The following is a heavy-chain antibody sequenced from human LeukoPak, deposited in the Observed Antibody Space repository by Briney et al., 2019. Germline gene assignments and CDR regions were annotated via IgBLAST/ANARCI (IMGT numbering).Heavy chain of an antibody. CDR2: ISSSSNYI. CDR3: AREGTDALDM. V-gene: IGHV3-21*01. Sequence: PGGSLRLSCGASGFTFSTYTMNWVRQAPGKGLEWVSSISSSSNYIYYADSVKGRFTISRDNAKNSLYLQMNSLRAEDTAVYYCAREGTDALDMWGQGTMVTVSS. CDR1: GFTFSTYT. J-gene: IGHJ3*02.